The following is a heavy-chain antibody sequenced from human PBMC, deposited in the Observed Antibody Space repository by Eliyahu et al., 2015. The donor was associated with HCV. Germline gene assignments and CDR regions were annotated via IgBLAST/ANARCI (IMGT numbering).Heavy chain of an antibody. J-gene: IGHJ4*02. CDR1: GFTFGDYA. V-gene: IGHV3-49*04. Sequence: EVQLVESGGGLVQPGRSLRLSCTASGFTFGDYAMSWVRQAPGKGLEWVGFIRSKAYGGTTEYAASVKGRFTISRDDSKSIAYLQMNSLKTEDTAVYYCTRDLSRDWGQGTLVTVSS. CDR3: TRDLSRD. CDR2: IRSKAYGGTT.